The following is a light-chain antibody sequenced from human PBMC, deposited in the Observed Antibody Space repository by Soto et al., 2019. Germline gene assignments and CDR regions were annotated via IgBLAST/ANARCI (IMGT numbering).Light chain of an antibody. V-gene: IGLV2-14*03. Sequence: QSALTQPASVSGSPGQSITVSCTGTSSDVGAYNSVFWYQQHPGKAPKLILYDVTNRPSGVSERFSGSKSANTASLTISGLQAGDEADYYCSSFTSSSTFIFGTGTKVTVL. CDR2: DVT. CDR3: SSFTSSSTFI. J-gene: IGLJ1*01. CDR1: SSDVGAYNS.